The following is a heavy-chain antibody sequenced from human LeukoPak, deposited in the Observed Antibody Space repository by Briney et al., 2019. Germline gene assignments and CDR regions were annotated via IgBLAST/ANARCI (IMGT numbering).Heavy chain of an antibody. D-gene: IGHD4-23*01. V-gene: IGHV3-11*04. CDR2: LSGSGTPI. CDR1: GFTFSDYY. CDR3: ARDETVTTLVSYYYYGMDV. J-gene: IGHJ6*02. Sequence: PGGSLRLSCAASGFTFSDYYMAWIRQAPGKGLEWVSYLSGSGTPIYYADSVKGRFTISRDNAKNSLYLQMNSLRDEDTAVYYCARDETVTTLVSYYYYGMDVWGQGTTVTVSS.